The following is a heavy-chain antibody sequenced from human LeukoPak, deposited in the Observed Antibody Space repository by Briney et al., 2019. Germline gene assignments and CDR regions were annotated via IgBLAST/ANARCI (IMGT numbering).Heavy chain of an antibody. J-gene: IGHJ4*02. CDR1: VFTFSSYE. CDR3: ARDRAGDTTYPVIDC. D-gene: IGHD1-26*01. V-gene: IGHV3-48*03. CDR2: ISSSGRTI. Sequence: PGVSLRLSCAASVFTFSSYEMNWVRQAPGKGLEWVSYISSSGRTIYTADSVKGRFPISRDNAKNSLYLQMNSLTVEDTAVYFCARDRAGDTTYPVIDCWGQGTLVTVSS.